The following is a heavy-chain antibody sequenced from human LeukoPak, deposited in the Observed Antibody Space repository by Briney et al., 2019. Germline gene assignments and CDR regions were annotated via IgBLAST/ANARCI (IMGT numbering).Heavy chain of an antibody. D-gene: IGHD2-15*01. V-gene: IGHV1-18*01. CDR1: GYTFTSYG. CDR2: ISAYNGNT. Sequence: ASVKVSCKASGYTFTSYGISWVRQVPGQGLEWMGWISAYNGNTNYAQKLQGRVTMTTDTSTSTAYMELRSLRSDDTAVYYCARGGYCSGGSCYPYYYYYGMDVWGQGTTVTVSS. CDR3: ARGGYCSGGSCYPYYYYYGMDV. J-gene: IGHJ6*02.